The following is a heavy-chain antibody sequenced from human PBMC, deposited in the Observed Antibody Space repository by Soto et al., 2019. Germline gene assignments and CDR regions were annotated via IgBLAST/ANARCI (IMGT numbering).Heavy chain of an antibody. CDR1: GYTFTSYA. D-gene: IGHD3-22*01. CDR2: ISTYNGNT. J-gene: IGHJ4*02. CDR3: ARGPTDYYDKSGDYCLDY. V-gene: IGHV1-18*01. Sequence: ASVKVSCKASGYTFTSYAMHWVRQAPGQRLEWVGWISTYNGNTKYVESLQGRVTMTTDTTTSTAYMELRSLRSDDTAVYYCARGPTDYYDKSGDYCLDYWGQGTLVTVSS.